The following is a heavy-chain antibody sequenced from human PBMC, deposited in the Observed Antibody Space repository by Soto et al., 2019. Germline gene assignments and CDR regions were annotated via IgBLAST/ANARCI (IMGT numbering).Heavy chain of an antibody. Sequence: EVQLVESGGDLVKPGGSLRLSCAASGFIFSHAWFHWVRQPPGQGLELVGRVKNNGGATDYAPSVKGRFIISRDDSKDMVYLQMSSLRTEDTAIYYRAADLGRPYDSNNWFDPWGEGTLVTVSS. CDR3: AADLGRPYDSNNWFDP. CDR1: GFIFSHAW. V-gene: IGHV3-15*07. D-gene: IGHD2-21*01. J-gene: IGHJ5*02. CDR2: VKNNGGAT.